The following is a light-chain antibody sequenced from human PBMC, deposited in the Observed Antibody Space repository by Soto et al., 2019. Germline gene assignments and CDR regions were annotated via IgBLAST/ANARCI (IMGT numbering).Light chain of an antibody. J-gene: IGKJ1*01. Sequence: DIQMTQSPSSLSASVGDRVTITCRASQTTSHYLNWYQEKPEKAPKLLIYAASSLQSGVPSRFSGSGSGTDFTLTISSLQPEDFANYYCQQSYSTRWTFGQGTKVEIK. V-gene: IGKV1-39*01. CDR3: QQSYSTRWT. CDR2: AAS. CDR1: QTTSHY.